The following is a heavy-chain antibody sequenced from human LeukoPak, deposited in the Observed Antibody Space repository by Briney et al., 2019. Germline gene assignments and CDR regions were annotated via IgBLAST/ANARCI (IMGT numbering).Heavy chain of an antibody. J-gene: IGHJ3*02. CDR2: ISSSGSTI. Sequence: GGSLRLSCAASGFTFSSYEVNWVRQASGKGLGWVSYISSSGSTIYYADSVKGRFTISRDNAKNSLYLQMNSLRAEDTALYYCAKDFAPGSDAFDIWGQGTMVTVSS. CDR3: AKDFAPGSDAFDI. CDR1: GFTFSSYE. V-gene: IGHV3-48*03. D-gene: IGHD7-27*01.